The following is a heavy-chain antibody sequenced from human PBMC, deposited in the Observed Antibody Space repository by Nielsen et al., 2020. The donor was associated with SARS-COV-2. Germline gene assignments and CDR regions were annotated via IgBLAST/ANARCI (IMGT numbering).Heavy chain of an antibody. J-gene: IGHJ4*02. CDR1: GGSFNA. CDR2: IVPSSDTT. Sequence: SVQVSCKASGGSFNAISWVRQTPGHGLEWMGGIVPSSDTTTYAQKFQGRVTITADKSRRIVYMEMRSLRSDDTGVYYCARTEGWGQGTLVTVS. V-gene: IGHV1-69*06. CDR3: ARTEG.